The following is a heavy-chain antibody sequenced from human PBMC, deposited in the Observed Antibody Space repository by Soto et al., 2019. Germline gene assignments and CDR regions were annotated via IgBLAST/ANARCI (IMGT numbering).Heavy chain of an antibody. CDR3: ARKSKMTTVTEDWFDP. V-gene: IGHV1-69*02. CDR2: IIPILGIA. Sequence: SVKVSCKASGGTFSSYTISWVRQAPGQGLEWMGRIIPILGIANYAQKFQGRVTITADKSTSTAYMELSSLRSEDTAVYYCARKSKMTTVTEDWFDPWGQGTLVTVSS. J-gene: IGHJ5*02. CDR1: GGTFSSYT. D-gene: IGHD4-17*01.